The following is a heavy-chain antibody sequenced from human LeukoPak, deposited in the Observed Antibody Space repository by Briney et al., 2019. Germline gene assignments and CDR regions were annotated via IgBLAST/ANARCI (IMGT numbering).Heavy chain of an antibody. D-gene: IGHD3-3*01. J-gene: IGHJ4*02. CDR3: ARGRLRFLEWLLYPIFDY. CDR1: GFTFSTYW. CDR2: IKQDGSEK. V-gene: IGHV3-7*01. Sequence: GGSLRLSCTASGFTFSTYWMTWVRQAPGKGLEWVADIKQDGSEKYYVDSVKGRFTISRDNAKNSLYLQMNSLRAEDTAVYYCARGRLRFLEWLLYPIFDYWGQGTLVTVSS.